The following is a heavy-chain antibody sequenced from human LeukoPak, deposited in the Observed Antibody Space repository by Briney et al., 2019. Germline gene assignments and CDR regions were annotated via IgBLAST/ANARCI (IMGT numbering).Heavy chain of an antibody. CDR3: SAMDTAMVYY. V-gene: IGHV3-21*01. D-gene: IGHD5-18*01. J-gene: IGHJ4*02. CDR1: GFTFSSYS. Sequence: GGSLRLSCAASGFTFSSYSMNWDRQAPGKGLEWVSSISSSSSYIYYADSVKGRFTISRDNAKNSLYLQMNSLRAEDTAVYYCSAMDTAMVYYWGQGTLVTVSS. CDR2: ISSSSSYI.